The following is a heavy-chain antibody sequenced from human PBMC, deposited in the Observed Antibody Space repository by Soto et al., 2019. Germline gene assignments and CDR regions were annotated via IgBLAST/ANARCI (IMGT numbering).Heavy chain of an antibody. CDR2: INPNSGDT. V-gene: IGHV1-2*02. J-gene: IGHJ6*02. Sequence: GASVKVSCKASGYAFTGYYMHWVRQAPGQGLEWMGWINPNSGDTQYAQKFQGRVTMTRDTSISTAYMELSRLRSDDTAVYYCARELGLVPSYGMDVWGQGTTVTVSS. CDR3: ARELGLVPSYGMDV. D-gene: IGHD2-8*02. CDR1: GYAFTGYY.